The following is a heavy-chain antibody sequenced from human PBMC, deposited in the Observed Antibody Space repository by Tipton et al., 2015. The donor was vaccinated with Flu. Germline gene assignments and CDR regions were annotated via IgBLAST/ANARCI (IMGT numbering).Heavy chain of an antibody. V-gene: IGHV4-4*07. CDR2: MYTSGTA. D-gene: IGHD3-10*01. Sequence: TLSLTCTASGGSMSSFYWSWIRQPAGKGLEWIGRMYTSGTAKYHPSFKSRVTMSVDTSKNQFSLKLSSVTAADTAFYYCARGSGSGTYVILDYWGQGTLVSVSS. CDR1: GGSMSSFY. CDR3: ARGSGSGTYVILDY. J-gene: IGHJ4*02.